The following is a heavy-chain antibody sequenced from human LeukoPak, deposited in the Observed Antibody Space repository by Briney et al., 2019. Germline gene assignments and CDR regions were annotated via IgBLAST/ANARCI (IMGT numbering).Heavy chain of an antibody. CDR1: GGSISSYY. V-gene: IGHV4-59*01. CDR3: ARGGLPITMVRGIKYNWFDP. CDR2: IYYSGST. Sequence: PSETLSLTCTVSGGSISSYYWSWIRQPPGKGLEWIGYIYYSGSTNYNPSLKSRVTISVETSKNQFSLKLSSVTAAGTAVYYCARGGLPITMVRGIKYNWFDPWGQGTLVTVSS. D-gene: IGHD3-10*01. J-gene: IGHJ5*02.